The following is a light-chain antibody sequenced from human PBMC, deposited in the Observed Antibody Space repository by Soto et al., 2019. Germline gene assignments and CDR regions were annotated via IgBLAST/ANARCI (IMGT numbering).Light chain of an antibody. CDR2: WAS. CDR3: QQYYSNQWT. V-gene: IGKV4-1*01. J-gene: IGKJ1*01. Sequence: DIVMTQSPDSPAVSLGERATINCKSSQSILYSSNNKNCLGWYQQKPGQPPKLLIYWASTRESGVPDRFSGSGSGTDFTLTISSLQAEDVAVYYCQQYYSNQWTFGQGTKVEIK. CDR1: QSILYSSNNKNC.